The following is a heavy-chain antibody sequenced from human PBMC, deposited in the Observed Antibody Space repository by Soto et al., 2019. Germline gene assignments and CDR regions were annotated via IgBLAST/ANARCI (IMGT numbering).Heavy chain of an antibody. Sequence: EVQLLESGGGLVKPGGSLRLSCAASGFTFGTYSMHWVRRAPGKGLEWVSSISSASSYIYYADSVRGRFTISRDNGRDSLYLQMNSLRAEDTAVYYCARGGVRGTLVAGGDYWGQGTLVTVSS. CDR1: GFTFGTYS. D-gene: IGHD3-10*01. V-gene: IGHV3-21*01. J-gene: IGHJ4*02. CDR2: ISSASSYI. CDR3: ARGGVRGTLVAGGDY.